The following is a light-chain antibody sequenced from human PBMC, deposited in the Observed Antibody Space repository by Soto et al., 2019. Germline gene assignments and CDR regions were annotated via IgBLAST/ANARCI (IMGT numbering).Light chain of an antibody. CDR3: QQHDDSFTWT. J-gene: IGKJ1*01. Sequence: EIVLTQCPGTLSLSPGEKAILSCRASQSIAPNYLAWYQQKPGQAPRLLIYGASSRATGIPDRFSGSGSGTDFTLTISRLEPEDFAVYFCQQHDDSFTWTFGQGTKVDI. V-gene: IGKV3-20*01. CDR2: GAS. CDR1: QSIAPNY.